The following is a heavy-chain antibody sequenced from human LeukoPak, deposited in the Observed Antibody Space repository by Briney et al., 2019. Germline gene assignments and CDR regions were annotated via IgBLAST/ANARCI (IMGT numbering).Heavy chain of an antibody. Sequence: GGSLRLSCAASGFTFSSYSMNWVRQAPGKGLEWVSYITSGGTTVYYADSVKGRFTISRDNTKNSLYLQMNSLRAEDTAVYYCARDAFDIWGQGTMVTVSS. CDR2: ITSGGTTV. CDR3: ARDAFDI. V-gene: IGHV3-48*04. CDR1: GFTFSSYS. J-gene: IGHJ3*02.